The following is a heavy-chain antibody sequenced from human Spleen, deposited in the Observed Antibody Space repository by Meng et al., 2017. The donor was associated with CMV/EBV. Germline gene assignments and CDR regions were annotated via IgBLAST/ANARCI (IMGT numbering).Heavy chain of an antibody. J-gene: IGHJ4*02. CDR1: GGSISSNSYY. CDR3: ARGSSTSLLGFDY. CDR2: IYYSASA. Sequence: SEALSLTCTVSGGSISSNSYYWGWIRQPPGKGLEWIGNIYYSASAHYNPSLKGRVTISVDTSKNQFSLKLTSVTAADTAVYYCARGSSTSLLGFDYWGQGTLVTVSS. D-gene: IGHD2-2*01. V-gene: IGHV4-39*07.